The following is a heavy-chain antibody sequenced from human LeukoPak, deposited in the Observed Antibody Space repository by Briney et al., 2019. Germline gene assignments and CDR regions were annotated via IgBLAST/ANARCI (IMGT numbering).Heavy chain of an antibody. CDR1: GGSISSGGYS. J-gene: IGHJ2*01. D-gene: IGHD7-27*01. V-gene: IGHV4-30-2*01. Sequence: SETLSLTCAVSGGSISSGGYSWSWIRQPPGKGLEWIGYIYHSGSTYYNPSLKSRVTISVDRSKNQFSLKLSSVTAADTAVYYCAGGRPRSWYFDLWGRGTLVTVSS. CDR2: IYHSGST. CDR3: AGGRPRSWYFDL.